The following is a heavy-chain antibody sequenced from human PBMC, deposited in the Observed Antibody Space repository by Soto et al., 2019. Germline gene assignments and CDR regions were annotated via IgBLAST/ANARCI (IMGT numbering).Heavy chain of an antibody. D-gene: IGHD2-15*01. CDR1: GFTFSDYS. Sequence: EVQLVESGGGLVKPGGSPRLSCAASGFTFSDYSMLWVRQAPGKGLEWLAFIGNSNNPTFYADSVRGRFTISRDNPKNSVYLQMNSLGEEDTAVYFCAREEGYCNGGPCYRGAFDFWGQGTIVTVSS. J-gene: IGHJ3*01. CDR2: IGNSNNPT. CDR3: AREEGYCNGGPCYRGAFDF. V-gene: IGHV3-21*02.